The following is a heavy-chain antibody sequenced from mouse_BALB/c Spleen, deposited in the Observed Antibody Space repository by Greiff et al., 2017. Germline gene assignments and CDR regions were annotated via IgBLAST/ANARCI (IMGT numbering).Heavy chain of an antibody. D-gene: IGHD2-14*01. J-gene: IGHJ4*01. CDR1: GFPFSSYG. Sequence: EVQLVESGGDLVKPGGSLKLSCAASGFPFSSYGMSWVRQTPDKRLEWVATISSGGSYTYYPDSVKGRFTISRDNAKNTLYLQMSSLKSEDTAMYYCARRGYYRYDEYYAMDYWGQGTSVTVSS. CDR3: ARRGYYRYDEYYAMDY. CDR2: ISSGGSYT. V-gene: IGHV5-6*01.